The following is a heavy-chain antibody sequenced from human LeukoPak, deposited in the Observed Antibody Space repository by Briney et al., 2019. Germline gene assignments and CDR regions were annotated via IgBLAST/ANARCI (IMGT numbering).Heavy chain of an antibody. CDR1: GYTLTELS. Sequence: GASVKVSCKVSGYTLTELSMHWVRQAPGKGLEWMGGFDPEDGETIYAQKFQGRVTITADKSTSTAYMELSSLRSEDTAVYYCATGPDAVAGPFDYWGQGTLVTVSS. CDR3: ATGPDAVAGPFDY. J-gene: IGHJ4*02. V-gene: IGHV1-24*01. D-gene: IGHD6-19*01. CDR2: FDPEDGET.